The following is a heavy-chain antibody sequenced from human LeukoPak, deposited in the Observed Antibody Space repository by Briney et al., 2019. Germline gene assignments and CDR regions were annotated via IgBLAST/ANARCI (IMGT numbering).Heavy chain of an antibody. CDR3: AKSWRYYDSSNYYAFDI. CDR2: ISGSSGTI. V-gene: IGHV3-11*01. CDR1: GFTFSDYY. Sequence: PGGSLRLSCAASGFTFSDYYMSWIRQAPGKGLEWVSYISGSSGTIYYGDSVKGRFTISRDNSKNTLDLQMNGLRAEDTAVYYCAKSWRYYDSSNYYAFDIWGQGTMVTVSS. J-gene: IGHJ3*02. D-gene: IGHD3-22*01.